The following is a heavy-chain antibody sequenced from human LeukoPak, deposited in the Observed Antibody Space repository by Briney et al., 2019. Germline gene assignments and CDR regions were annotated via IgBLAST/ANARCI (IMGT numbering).Heavy chain of an antibody. CDR1: GFTFSSYW. J-gene: IGHJ6*02. V-gene: IGHV3-7*04. CDR3: ARRFPPVNMDV. D-gene: IGHD3-10*01. Sequence: GGSLRLSCVASGFTFSSYWMSWVRQAPGKGLEWVANIKQDGSEKYYVDSVKGRFTISRDNAKNSLYLQMNSLRAEDTAVYYCARRFPPVNMDVWGQGTTVTVSS. CDR2: IKQDGSEK.